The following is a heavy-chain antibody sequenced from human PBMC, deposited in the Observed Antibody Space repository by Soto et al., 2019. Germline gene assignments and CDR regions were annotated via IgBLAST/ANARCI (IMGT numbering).Heavy chain of an antibody. CDR1: GFTFVSYW. J-gene: IGHJ6*02. Sequence: EVQLVESGGVSVQPGGSLRLSCAASGFTFVSYWMSWVRQAQGKGLEWVANIKSDGSEKYYVDSVKGRFTISRDNAKNSVYLQMNNLRAEGEAVYYCARGRGVDGWGQGTTVTVSS. V-gene: IGHV3-7*01. CDR2: IKSDGSEK. CDR3: ARGRGVDG.